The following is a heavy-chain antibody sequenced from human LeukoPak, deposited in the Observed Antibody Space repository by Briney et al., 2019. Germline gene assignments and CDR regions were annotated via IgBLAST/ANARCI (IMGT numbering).Heavy chain of an antibody. CDR2: ISAYNGNT. CDR1: GYTFTSYG. J-gene: IGHJ4*02. Sequence: GASVKVSCKASGYTFTSYGISWVRQAPGQGLEWVGWISAYNGNTNYAQKLQGRVTMTTDTSTSTAYMELRSLRSDDTAVYYCARDDYGDYATPEFDYWGQGTLVTVSS. D-gene: IGHD4-17*01. CDR3: ARDDYGDYATPEFDY. V-gene: IGHV1-18*01.